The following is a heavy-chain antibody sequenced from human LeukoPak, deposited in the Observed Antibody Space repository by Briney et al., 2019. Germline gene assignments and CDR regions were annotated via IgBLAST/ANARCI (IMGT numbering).Heavy chain of an antibody. CDR2: INPSGGNT. J-gene: IGHJ4*02. CDR1: GYTFTSYG. V-gene: IGHV1-46*01. Sequence: VSVKVSCKASGYTFTSYGISWVRQAPGQGLEWMGIINPSGGNTSYAQKFQGRVTMTRDTSTSTVYMELSSLRSEDTAVYYCARDRSSSWYYFDYWGQGTLATVSS. CDR3: ARDRSSSWYYFDY. D-gene: IGHD6-13*01.